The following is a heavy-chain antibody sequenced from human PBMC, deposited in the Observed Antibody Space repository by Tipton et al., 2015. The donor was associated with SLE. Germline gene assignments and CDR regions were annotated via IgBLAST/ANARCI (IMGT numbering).Heavy chain of an antibody. D-gene: IGHD7-27*01. J-gene: IGHJ4*02. Sequence: TLSLTCTVSGGSISSYYWSWIRQPPGKGLEWIGYSYYSGSTNYNPSLKSRVTISVDTSKNQFSLKLSSVTAADTAVYYCARLTGDGPDYWGQGTLVTVSS. CDR2: SYYSGST. V-gene: IGHV4-59*08. CDR3: ARLTGDGPDY. CDR1: GGSISSYY.